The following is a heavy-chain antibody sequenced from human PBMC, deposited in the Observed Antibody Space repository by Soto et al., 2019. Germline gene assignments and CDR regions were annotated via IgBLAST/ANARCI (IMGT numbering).Heavy chain of an antibody. Sequence: QVQLQESGPGLVKPSQTLSLTCTVSGGSISSGDYYWSWIRQPPGKGLEWIGYIYYSGSTSYNPSLKSRVTISVDTSKNQFSLRLSSVTAADTAVYYCARASDPTSSWPSLDYWGQGTLVTVSS. CDR2: IYYSGST. D-gene: IGHD6-13*01. CDR3: ARASDPTSSWPSLDY. CDR1: GGSISSGDYY. V-gene: IGHV4-30-4*01. J-gene: IGHJ4*02.